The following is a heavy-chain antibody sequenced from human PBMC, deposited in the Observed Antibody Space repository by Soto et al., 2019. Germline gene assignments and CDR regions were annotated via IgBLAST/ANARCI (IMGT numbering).Heavy chain of an antibody. Sequence: PGESLKISCKGSGYSFTSYWIGWVRQMPGKGLEWMGIIYPGDSDTRHSPSFQGQVTISADKSISTAYLQWSSLKASDTAMYYCARQNPYCTNGVCYSDYWGQGTLVTVSS. J-gene: IGHJ4*02. CDR1: GYSFTSYW. CDR2: IYPGDSDT. CDR3: ARQNPYCTNGVCYSDY. V-gene: IGHV5-51*01. D-gene: IGHD2-8*01.